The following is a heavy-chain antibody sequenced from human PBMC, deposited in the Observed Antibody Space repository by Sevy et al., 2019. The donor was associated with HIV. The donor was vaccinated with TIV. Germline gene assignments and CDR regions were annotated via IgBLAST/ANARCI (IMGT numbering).Heavy chain of an antibody. CDR2: IIPIFGTP. CDR1: GDTFSTYG. CDR3: AREGGVATTGDHDAFDI. J-gene: IGHJ3*02. Sequence: ASVKVSCKASGDTFSTYGLSWVRQAPGQGLEWMGGIIPIFGTPNYAQKFQGRVTITADESASTAYMELSSLWSEDTALYYCAREGGVATTGDHDAFDIWGHGTLVTVSS. V-gene: IGHV1-69*13. D-gene: IGHD7-27*01.